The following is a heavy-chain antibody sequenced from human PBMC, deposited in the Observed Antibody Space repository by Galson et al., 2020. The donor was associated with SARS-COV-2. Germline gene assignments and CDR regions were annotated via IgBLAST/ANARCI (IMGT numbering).Heavy chain of an antibody. Sequence: GESLKISCVASGFTFGSHTMRWVRKAPGKGLEWISYITGRSTAIYYADSAKGRFTVPRDNDKNSLYLHMNSLRDDDTALYYCAREFFDNVKGNSDWYFDVWGRGTLVTVSS. CDR3: AREFFDNVKGNSDWYFDV. V-gene: IGHV3-48*02. D-gene: IGHD2-21*01. J-gene: IGHJ2*01. CDR2: ITGRSTAI. CDR1: GFTFGSHT.